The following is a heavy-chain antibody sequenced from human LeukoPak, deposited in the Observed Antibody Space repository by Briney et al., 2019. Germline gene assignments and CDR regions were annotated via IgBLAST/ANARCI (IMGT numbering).Heavy chain of an antibody. D-gene: IGHD5-12*01. CDR2: ISYDGNYR. CDR1: GFTSSAYG. J-gene: IGHJ4*02. V-gene: IGHV3-30*18. Sequence: GKSLRLSCAASGFTSSAYGIHWVRQAPGKGLEWVAVISYDGNYRNYADSVKGRFTISRDNSKNTLYLQMNSLRAEDTAVYYCAKDRGGYTYYPFLSYFFDYWGQGTLVTVSS. CDR3: AKDRGGYTYYPFLSYFFDY.